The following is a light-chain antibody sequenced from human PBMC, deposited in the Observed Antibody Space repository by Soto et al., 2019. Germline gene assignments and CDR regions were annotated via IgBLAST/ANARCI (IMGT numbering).Light chain of an antibody. Sequence: EIVLTQSPDTLSLSPGQRATLSCRASQSVRSDYFAWYQQKPGQAPRVIIFGVSTRATGVPDRFSGSGSGTDFTLTISTLEPEDFAVYYCQQYGSSPLTFGGGTKVDIK. CDR1: QSVRSDY. V-gene: IGKV3-20*01. CDR2: GVS. J-gene: IGKJ4*01. CDR3: QQYGSSPLT.